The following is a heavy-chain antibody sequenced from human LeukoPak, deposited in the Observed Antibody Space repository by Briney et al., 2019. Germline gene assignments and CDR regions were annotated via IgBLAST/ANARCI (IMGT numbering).Heavy chain of an antibody. CDR1: GGSILTTNW. CDR2: INHSGST. Sequence: PSGTLSLTCAVSGGSILTTNWWSWVRQPPGKGLEWIREINHSGSTNYNPSVKSRVTISVDTSKNQFSLKLTSVPAADTAVYYCARYSSDIVVVTAIRAFGIWGQGTMVTVSS. CDR3: ARYSSDIVVVTAIRAFGI. V-gene: IGHV4-4*02. D-gene: IGHD2-21*02. J-gene: IGHJ3*02.